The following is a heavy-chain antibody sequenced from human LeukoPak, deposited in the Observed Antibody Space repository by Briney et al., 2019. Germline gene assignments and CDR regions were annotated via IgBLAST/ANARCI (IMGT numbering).Heavy chain of an antibody. CDR3: ARDGGYCSSTSCYDRLDY. Sequence: GGSLRLSCAASGFTFSSYWMTWVRQAPGKGLEWVANIKQDGSEKYYVDSVKGRFTISRDNAENSLYLQMNSLRAEDTAVYYCARDGGYCSSTSCYDRLDYWGQGTLVTVSS. CDR2: IKQDGSEK. CDR1: GFTFSSYW. V-gene: IGHV3-7*04. D-gene: IGHD2-2*01. J-gene: IGHJ4*02.